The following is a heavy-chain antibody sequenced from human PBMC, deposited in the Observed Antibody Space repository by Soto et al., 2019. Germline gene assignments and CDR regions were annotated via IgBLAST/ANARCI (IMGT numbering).Heavy chain of an antibody. Sequence: GGSLRLSCAASGFTFSDYYMSWIRQAPGKGLEWVPYISSSSSYTNYADSVKGRFTISRDNAKNSLYLQMNSLRAEDTAVYYCARSREVPAAMIDYWGQGTLVTVSS. D-gene: IGHD2-2*01. V-gene: IGHV3-11*06. CDR3: ARSREVPAAMIDY. CDR1: GFTFSDYY. J-gene: IGHJ4*02. CDR2: ISSSSSYT.